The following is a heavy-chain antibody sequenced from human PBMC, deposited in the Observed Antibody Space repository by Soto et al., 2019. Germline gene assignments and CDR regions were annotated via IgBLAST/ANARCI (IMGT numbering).Heavy chain of an antibody. Sequence: GGSLRLSCAASGFTFSSYAMSWVRQAPGKGLEWVSAISGSGGSTYYADSVKGRFTISRDNSKNTLYLQMNSLRAEDTAVYYCANPMVRGVIPRYWGQGTLVTVSS. CDR1: GFTFSSYA. V-gene: IGHV3-23*01. J-gene: IGHJ4*02. D-gene: IGHD3-10*01. CDR3: ANPMVRGVIPRY. CDR2: ISGSGGST.